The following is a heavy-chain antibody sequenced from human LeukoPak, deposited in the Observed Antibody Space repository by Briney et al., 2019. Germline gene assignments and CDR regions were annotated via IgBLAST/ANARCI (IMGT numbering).Heavy chain of an antibody. V-gene: IGHV4-39*01. Sequence: PSETLSLTCPVSGGSISSSNYYWGWIRQPPGKGLEWLGSIYYDGSTYYNPSLRSRVSISVDTSKNQFSLKLISVTAADTAVYYCRSSGTSWYADYWGQGTLVIVSS. CDR1: GGSISSSNYY. D-gene: IGHD6-13*01. J-gene: IGHJ4*02. CDR3: RSSGTSWYADY. CDR2: IYYDGST.